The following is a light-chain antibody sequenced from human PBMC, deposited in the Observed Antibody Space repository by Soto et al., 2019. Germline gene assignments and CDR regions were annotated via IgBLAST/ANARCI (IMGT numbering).Light chain of an antibody. CDR1: QSVSSN. Sequence: IVVTESPTHLSVSPGERATLSCRASQSVSSNLASYQQKPGLAPRLPLYDASSRATGISDRCSGSGSGTDVTLTTSSRQPHDFATDYCQHHNSNSEAFGQGTKVDIK. CDR3: QHHNSNSEA. V-gene: IGKV3D-15*01. CDR2: DAS. J-gene: IGKJ1*01.